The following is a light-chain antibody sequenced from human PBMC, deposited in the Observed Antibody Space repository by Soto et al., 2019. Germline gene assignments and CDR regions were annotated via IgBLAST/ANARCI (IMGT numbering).Light chain of an antibody. CDR1: ISDVGGYNY. J-gene: IGLJ1*01. V-gene: IGLV2-14*01. CDR3: SSYTSSSLYV. CDR2: DVS. Sequence: QSALTQPASVSGSPGQPITISCTGTISDVGGYNYVSWYQQHPGKAPKLMIYDVSNRPSGVSNRFSGSKSGNTASLTISGLQAEDEADYYCSSYTSSSLYVFGTGTKLTVL.